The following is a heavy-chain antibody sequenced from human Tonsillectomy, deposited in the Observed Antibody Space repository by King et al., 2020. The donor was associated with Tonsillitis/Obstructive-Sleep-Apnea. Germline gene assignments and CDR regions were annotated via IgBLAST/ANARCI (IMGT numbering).Heavy chain of an antibody. Sequence: DVQLVESGGGLVQPGGSLRLSCAASKLTFSRYWMHWVRQAPGKGLVWVSRINGDGSSTSYADAVKGRFTISRDNAKNMLYLQMNSLRADDTAVYYCVAEVDPWGQGTLVTVSS. CDR3: VAEVDP. V-gene: IGHV3-74*01. CDR1: KLTFSRYW. J-gene: IGHJ5*02. CDR2: INGDGSST.